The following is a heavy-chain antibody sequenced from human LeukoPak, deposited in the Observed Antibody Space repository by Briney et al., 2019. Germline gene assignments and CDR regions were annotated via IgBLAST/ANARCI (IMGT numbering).Heavy chain of an antibody. Sequence: GSLRLSCVASVSNFYTFTMNWVRQGPRKGLDWVSYISTGGSTIYYRESVKGPFTISRDNEKNKLFLPMNHLTADDTAVYYYATTTSSGWVPFDYWGQGTLVAVSS. CDR1: VSNFYTFT. D-gene: IGHD6-25*01. J-gene: IGHJ4*02. CDR3: ATTTSSGWVPFDY. V-gene: IGHV3-48*01. CDR2: ISTGGSTI.